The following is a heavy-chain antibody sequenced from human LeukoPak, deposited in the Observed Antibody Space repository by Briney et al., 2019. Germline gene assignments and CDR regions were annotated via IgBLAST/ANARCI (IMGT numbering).Heavy chain of an antibody. V-gene: IGHV3-48*02. CDR3: ARDGGYSYGYTILIDH. CDR1: GFKFTTYS. J-gene: IGHJ4*02. CDR2: IGSSGRTM. Sequence: SGGSLRLSCAASGFKFTTYSMNWVRQAPGKGLEWVSHIGSSGRTMFYADSVKGRFTISRDNAKNSLFLQMNSLRDEDTAVYYCARDGGYSYGYTILIDHWGQGTLATVSS. D-gene: IGHD5-18*01.